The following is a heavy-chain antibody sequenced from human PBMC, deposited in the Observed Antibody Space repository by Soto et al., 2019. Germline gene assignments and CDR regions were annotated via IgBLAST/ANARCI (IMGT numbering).Heavy chain of an antibody. D-gene: IGHD3-10*01. CDR3: ARSPRNYYALGSYSYFRH. CDR2: MNPNNGNT. J-gene: IGHJ1*01. V-gene: IGHV1-8*01. Sequence: QVQLVQSGAEVKKPGASVKVSCKASGYTFTSYDISWVRQATGQGLEWMGWMNPNNGNTDYAPKFQGRVTMTMNTSIGTAYMELSSLRSEDTAVYYCARSPRNYYALGSYSYFRHWGQGTLVTVSP. CDR1: GYTFTSYD.